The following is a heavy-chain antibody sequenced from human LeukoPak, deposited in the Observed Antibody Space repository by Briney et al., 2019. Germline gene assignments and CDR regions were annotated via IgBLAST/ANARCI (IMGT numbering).Heavy chain of an antibody. Sequence: SETLSLTCTVSGGSISSGSYYWSWIRQPAGKGLEWIGRIYSSGSTNYNPSLKSRVTISLDTSKNQFSLKLSSVTAADTAVYYCARDNSGNYYDAPYYYYMDVWGKGTTVTVSS. CDR1: GGSISSGSYY. V-gene: IGHV4-61*02. CDR3: ARDNSGNYYDAPYYYYMDV. J-gene: IGHJ6*03. CDR2: IYSSGST. D-gene: IGHD3-10*01.